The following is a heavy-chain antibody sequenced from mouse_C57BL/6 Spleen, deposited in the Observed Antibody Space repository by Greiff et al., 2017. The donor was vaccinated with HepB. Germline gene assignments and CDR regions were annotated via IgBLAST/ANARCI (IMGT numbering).Heavy chain of an antibody. CDR3: ARHWERAMDY. J-gene: IGHJ4*01. Sequence: QVQLQQPGAELVRPGSSVKLSCKASGYTFTSYWMAWVKQRPGQGLEWIGNIYPSDSETHYNQKFKDKATLTVDKSSSTAYMQLSSLTSEDSAVYYCARHWERAMDYWGQGTSVTVSS. CDR1: GYTFTSYW. D-gene: IGHD4-1*01. CDR2: IYPSDSET. V-gene: IGHV1-61*01.